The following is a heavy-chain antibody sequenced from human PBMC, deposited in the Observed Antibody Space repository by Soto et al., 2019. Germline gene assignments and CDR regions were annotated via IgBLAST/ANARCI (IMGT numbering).Heavy chain of an antibody. D-gene: IGHD3-16*01. V-gene: IGHV4-59*01. CDR2: IFYSGST. CDR3: VSSYVIDD. Sequence: PSETLSLSCKVSGVTFSNYYMNWIRQPPGKGLEWIWYIFYSGSTNYSPAPKSRVITSVDTSKKQSSLKLTYVTAADTAVYFCVSSYVIDDWGKGTPVTVSS. J-gene: IGHJ6*04. CDR1: GVTFSNYY.